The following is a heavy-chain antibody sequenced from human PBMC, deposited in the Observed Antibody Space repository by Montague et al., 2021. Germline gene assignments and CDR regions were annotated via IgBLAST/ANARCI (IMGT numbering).Heavy chain of an antibody. CDR3: AKRMAIYRQLYYFDY. D-gene: IGHD5-24*01. J-gene: IGHJ4*02. CDR2: IGDSGRNT. Sequence: SLRLSCAASGFTFGSSAMSWVRQAPGKGLEWVSSIGDSGRNTYYADSVKGRFTVSRDNSKNTLYLQMNSPSPEDTAVYYCAKRMAIYRQLYYFDYWGQGALVTVSS. CDR1: GFTFGSSA. V-gene: IGHV3-23*01.